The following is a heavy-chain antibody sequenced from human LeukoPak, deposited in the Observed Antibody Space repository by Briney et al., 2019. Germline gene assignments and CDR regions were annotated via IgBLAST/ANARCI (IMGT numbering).Heavy chain of an antibody. D-gene: IGHD4-23*01. CDR1: GFTFSSYG. J-gene: IGHJ4*02. V-gene: IGHV3-30*03. CDR2: ISYDGSNK. CDR3: ASQIDDYGGKDY. Sequence: HPGGSLRLSCAASGFTFSSYGMHWVRQAPGKGLEWVAVISYDGSNKYYADSVKGRFTISRHNSKNTLYLQMNSLRAEDTAVYYCASQIDDYGGKDYWGQGTLVTVSS.